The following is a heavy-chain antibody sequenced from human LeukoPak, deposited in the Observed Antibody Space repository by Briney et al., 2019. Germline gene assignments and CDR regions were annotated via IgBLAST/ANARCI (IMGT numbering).Heavy chain of an antibody. CDR1: GGSISSYY. J-gene: IGHJ4*02. CDR3: ARGGIEQWLPYYYFDY. CDR2: IYYSGST. V-gene: IGHV4-59*08. D-gene: IGHD6-19*01. Sequence: SETLSLTCTVSGGSISSYYWSWIRQPPGKGLEWIGYIYYSGSTNYNPSLKSRVTISVDTSKNQFSLKLSSVTAADTAVYYRARGGIEQWLPYYYFDYWGQGTLVTVSS.